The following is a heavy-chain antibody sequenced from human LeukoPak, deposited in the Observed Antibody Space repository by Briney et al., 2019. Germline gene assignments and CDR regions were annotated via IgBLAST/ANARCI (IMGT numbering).Heavy chain of an antibody. CDR3: ARDGVYSGSYFDY. CDR1: GGTFSSYA. Sequence: GASVKVSCKASGGTFSSYAISWVRQAPGQGLEWMGGIIPIFGTANYAQEFQGRVTITADESTSTAYMELSSLRSEDTAVYYCARDGVYSGSYFDYWGQGTLVTVSS. V-gene: IGHV1-69*13. J-gene: IGHJ4*02. D-gene: IGHD1-26*01. CDR2: IIPIFGTA.